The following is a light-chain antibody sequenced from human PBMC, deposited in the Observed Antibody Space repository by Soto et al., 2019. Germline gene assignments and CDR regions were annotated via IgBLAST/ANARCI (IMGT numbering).Light chain of an antibody. Sequence: QSVLTQPPSASGTPGQRVTISCSGSSSNIGSITVNWYQQLPGTAPKLLIYSNNQRPSVVPDRFSGSKSGTSASLAISGLQSEDEADYYCAAWDDSLNGPVFGGGTKLTVL. CDR3: AAWDDSLNGPV. CDR2: SNN. J-gene: IGLJ2*01. CDR1: SSNIGSIT. V-gene: IGLV1-44*01.